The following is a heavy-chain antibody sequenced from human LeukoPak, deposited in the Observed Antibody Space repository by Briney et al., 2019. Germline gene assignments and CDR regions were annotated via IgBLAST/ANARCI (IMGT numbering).Heavy chain of an antibody. V-gene: IGHV1-8*01. CDR1: GYTFTSYD. CDR2: MNPNSGNT. Sequence: GGSVKVSCKASGYTFTSYDINWVRQATGQGLEWMGWMNPNSGNTGYAQKFQGRVTMTRNTSISTAYMELSSLRSEDTAVYYCARSLGVRGVRSPLIGYWGQGTLVTVSS. J-gene: IGHJ4*02. D-gene: IGHD3-10*01. CDR3: ARSLGVRGVRSPLIGY.